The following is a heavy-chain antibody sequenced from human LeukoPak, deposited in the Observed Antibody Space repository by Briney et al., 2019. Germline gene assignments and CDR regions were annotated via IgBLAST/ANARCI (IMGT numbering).Heavy chain of an antibody. CDR1: GYSITSGYY. V-gene: IGHV4-38-2*02. CDR3: ARGRGGTNFDY. CDR2: IYHSGDT. J-gene: IGHJ4*02. D-gene: IGHD2-15*01. Sequence: SETLSLTCIVSGYSITSGYYWGWIRQPPGKGLEWIGSIYHSGDTYYNPSLKSRVTISVDTSKNQFSLKLDSVTAADTAVYYCARGRGGTNFDYWGQGTLVTVSS.